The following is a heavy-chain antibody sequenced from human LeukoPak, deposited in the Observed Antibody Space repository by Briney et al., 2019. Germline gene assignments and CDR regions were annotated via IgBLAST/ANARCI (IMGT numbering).Heavy chain of an antibody. J-gene: IGHJ5*02. CDR1: GFTFSSYS. V-gene: IGHV3-21*01. CDR3: ARERDP. Sequence: GSLRLSCAASGFTFSSYSMNWVRQAPGKGLEWVSSISSSSSYTYYADSVKGRFTISRDNAKNSLYPQMNSLRAEDTAVYYCARERDPWGQGTLVTVSS. CDR2: ISSSSSYT.